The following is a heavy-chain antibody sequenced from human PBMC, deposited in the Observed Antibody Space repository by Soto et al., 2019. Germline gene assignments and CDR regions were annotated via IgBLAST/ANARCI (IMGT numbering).Heavy chain of an antibody. CDR3: ARSPGDYVGPNWFDP. D-gene: IGHD4-17*01. CDR2: IKQDGSEK. CDR1: GFTFSSYW. V-gene: IGHV3-7*03. Sequence: GGSLRLSCAASGFTFSSYWMSWVRQAPGKGLEWVANIKQDGSEKYYVDSVKGRFTISRDNAKNSLYLQMNSLRAEDTAVYYCARSPGDYVGPNWFDPWGQGTLVTVSS. J-gene: IGHJ5*02.